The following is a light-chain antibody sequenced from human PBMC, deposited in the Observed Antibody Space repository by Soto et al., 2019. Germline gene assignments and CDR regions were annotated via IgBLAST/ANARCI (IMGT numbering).Light chain of an antibody. V-gene: IGKV3-11*01. CDR1: ESVFGH. CDR3: QQRYRWPPIT. CDR2: DAS. J-gene: IGKJ5*01. Sequence: EVVLTQSPATLSLSPGERATLSCRASESVFGHLAWYQHKPGQAPRLLIYDASNRATGVPARFSGSGSGTDFTLTISSLEPEDFAVYYCQQRYRWPPITFGQGTRLEIK.